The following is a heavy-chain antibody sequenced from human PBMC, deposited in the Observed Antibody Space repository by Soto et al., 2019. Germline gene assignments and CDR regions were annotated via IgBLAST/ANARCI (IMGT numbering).Heavy chain of an antibody. CDR1: GGSISSYY. CDR2: IYYSGST. CDR3: ARHIGYSSGWYFDY. V-gene: IGHV4-59*08. Sequence: QVQLQESGPGLVKPSETLSLTCTVSGGSISSYYWSWIRQPPGKGLEWIGYIYYSGSTNYNPSLKSRVTISVDKSKNQFSLKLSSVTAADTAVYYCARHIGYSSGWYFDYWGQGTLVTVSS. J-gene: IGHJ4*02. D-gene: IGHD6-19*01.